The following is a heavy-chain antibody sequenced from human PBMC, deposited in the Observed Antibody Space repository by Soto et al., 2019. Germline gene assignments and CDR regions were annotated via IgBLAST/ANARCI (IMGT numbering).Heavy chain of an antibody. CDR1: GGSISRGAYF. D-gene: IGHD2-15*01. Sequence: QVHLQESGPGQVRPSQTLSLSCCVSGGSISRGAYFWTWIRQFPGKGLEWIAYISYTGATYYNPSLKSRVTILADTSKNQFSLKLNSVTSADTAVYYCARGGPVSVSPAWQLLGYFDYWGQGTLVTVSS. CDR3: ARGGPVSVSPAWQLLGYFDY. CDR2: ISYTGAT. V-gene: IGHV4-31*03. J-gene: IGHJ4*02.